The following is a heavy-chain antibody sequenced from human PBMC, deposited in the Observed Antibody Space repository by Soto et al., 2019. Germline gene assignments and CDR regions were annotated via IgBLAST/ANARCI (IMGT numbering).Heavy chain of an antibody. CDR3: AREIIVGATTSEYYYYYGMDV. CDR1: GYTFTSYY. V-gene: IGHV1-46*01. Sequence: ASVKVSCKASGYTFTSYYMHWVRQAPGQGLEWMGIINLSGGSTSYAQKFQGRVTMTRDTSTSTVYMELSSLRSEDTAVYYCAREIIVGATTSEYYYYYGMDVWGKGTTVTVS. J-gene: IGHJ6*04. D-gene: IGHD1-26*01. CDR2: INLSGGST.